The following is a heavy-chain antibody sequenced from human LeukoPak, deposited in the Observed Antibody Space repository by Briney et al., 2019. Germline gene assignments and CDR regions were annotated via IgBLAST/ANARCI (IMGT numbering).Heavy chain of an antibody. CDR1: GFTFSGSA. Sequence: GGSLRLSCAASGFTFSGSAMHWGRQASGKGLEWVGRIRSKANSYATAYAASVKGRFTISRDDSKNTAYLQMNGLKTEDTAVYYCTRPEYSSSSVWFDPWGQGTLVTVSS. D-gene: IGHD6-6*01. CDR3: TRPEYSSSSVWFDP. V-gene: IGHV3-73*01. J-gene: IGHJ5*02. CDR2: IRSKANSYAT.